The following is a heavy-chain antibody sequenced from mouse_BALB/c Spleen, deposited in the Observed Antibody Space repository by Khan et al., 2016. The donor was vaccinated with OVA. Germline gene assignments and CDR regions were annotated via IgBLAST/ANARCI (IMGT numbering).Heavy chain of an antibody. CDR3: ARGGYGGFAY. CDR1: GYTFSSYW. D-gene: IGHD2-2*01. Sequence: QVQLQQSGGDLMKPGASVKISCKATGYTFSSYWIEWVKQRPGHGLEWIGQIFPGSVSTTYNETFKGQATFTADTSSNTAYMQLSSLTSEDSAVYYCARGGYGGFAYWGQGTLVTVSA. V-gene: IGHV1-9*01. J-gene: IGHJ3*01. CDR2: IFPGSVST.